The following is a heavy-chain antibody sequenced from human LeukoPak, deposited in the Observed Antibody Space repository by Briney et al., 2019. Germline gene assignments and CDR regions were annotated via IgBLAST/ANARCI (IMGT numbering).Heavy chain of an antibody. J-gene: IGHJ4*02. V-gene: IGHV3-7*04. Sequence: GGSLRLSCAASGFTFNNYWMNWVRQAPGKGLEWVANIKKDGSEKYYADSVKGRFTLSRDNAKNSLYLQMNSLRAEDTAVSSCVRGWGYFDYWGQGTLVTVSS. CDR3: VRGWGYFDY. CDR2: IKKDGSEK. CDR1: GFTFNNYW. D-gene: IGHD7-27*01.